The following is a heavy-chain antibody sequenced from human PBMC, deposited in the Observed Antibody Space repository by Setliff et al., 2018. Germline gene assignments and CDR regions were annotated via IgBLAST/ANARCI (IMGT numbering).Heavy chain of an antibody. CDR1: GGSFSGYY. D-gene: IGHD3-3*01. J-gene: IGHJ4*02. Sequence: NPSETLSLTCAVYGGSFSGYYWSWIRQPPGKGLEWIGEINHSGSTNYNPSLKSRVTISVGTSKNQFSLKLSSVTAADTAVYYCARVRYVFWSGSIDYWGQGTLVTVSS. V-gene: IGHV4-34*01. CDR3: ARVRYVFWSGSIDY. CDR2: INHSGST.